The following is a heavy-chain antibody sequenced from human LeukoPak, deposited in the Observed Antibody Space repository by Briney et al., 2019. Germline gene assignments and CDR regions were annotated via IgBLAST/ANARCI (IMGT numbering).Heavy chain of an antibody. V-gene: IGHV3-7*01. CDR2: IKQDGSEK. CDR1: GFTFSSYS. Sequence: GGSLRLSCAVSGFTFSSYSMNWVRQAPGKGLEWVANIKQDGSEKYYVDSVKGRFTISRDNAKNSLYLQMNSLRAEDTAVYYCARDALRGYYYDSSGYYYPENDYWGQGTLVTVSS. J-gene: IGHJ4*02. D-gene: IGHD3-22*01. CDR3: ARDALRGYYYDSSGYYYPENDY.